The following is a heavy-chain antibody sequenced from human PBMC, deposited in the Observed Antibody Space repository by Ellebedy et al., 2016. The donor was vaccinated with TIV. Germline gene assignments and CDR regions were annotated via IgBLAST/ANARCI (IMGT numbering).Heavy chain of an antibody. D-gene: IGHD1-1*01. Sequence: AASVKVSCKASADTIDTHYVHWVRQAPGQGLEWMGIIDPSGDNANNTQKFQGRVTMTRDTSTSTVYMELNSLRSEDTALYYCVRANDQDFDSWGQGTLVTVSS. J-gene: IGHJ4*02. CDR2: IDPSGDNA. CDR3: VRANDQDFDS. CDR1: ADTIDTHY. V-gene: IGHV1-46*02.